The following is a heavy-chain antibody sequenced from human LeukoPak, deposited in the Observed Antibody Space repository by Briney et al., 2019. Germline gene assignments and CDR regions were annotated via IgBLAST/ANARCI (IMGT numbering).Heavy chain of an antibody. V-gene: IGHV3-33*01. D-gene: IGHD3-10*01. CDR1: GFTFSSYG. CDR2: IWYDGSNK. Sequence: GGSLRLSCAASGFTFSSYGMHWVRQAPGKGLEWVAVIWYDGSNKYYADSVKGRFTISRDNSKNTLYLQMNSLRAEDTAVYYCARGYASGSYPFDYWGQGTLVTVSS. J-gene: IGHJ4*02. CDR3: ARGYASGSYPFDY.